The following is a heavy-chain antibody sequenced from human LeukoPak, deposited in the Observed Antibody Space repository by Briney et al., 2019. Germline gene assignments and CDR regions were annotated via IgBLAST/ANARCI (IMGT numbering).Heavy chain of an antibody. CDR3: ARHDYDFSSGYANYFDY. Sequence: SETLSLTCTVSGGPISSSSYYWGWIRQPPGKGLEWIGSIYYSRSTYYNPSLKSRVTISVDTSKNQFSLKLSSVTAADTAVYYCARHDYDFSSGYANYFDYWGQGTLVTVSS. V-gene: IGHV4-39*01. D-gene: IGHD3-3*01. CDR1: GGPISSSSYY. CDR2: IYYSRST. J-gene: IGHJ4*02.